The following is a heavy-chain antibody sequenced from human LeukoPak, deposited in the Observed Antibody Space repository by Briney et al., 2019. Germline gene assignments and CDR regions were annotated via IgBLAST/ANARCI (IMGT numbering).Heavy chain of an antibody. V-gene: IGHV3-15*01. CDR2: IKGKTDGGTT. J-gene: IGHJ4*02. CDR3: TTPMVRGVIIAFDY. D-gene: IGHD3-10*01. CDR1: GFTFSNAW. Sequence: GGSLRLSCAASGFTFSNAWMSWVRQAPGKGLEWVGRIKGKTDGGTTDYAAPVKGRFTISRDDSKNTLYLQMNSLKTEDTAVYYCTTPMVRGVIIAFDYWGQGTLVTVSS.